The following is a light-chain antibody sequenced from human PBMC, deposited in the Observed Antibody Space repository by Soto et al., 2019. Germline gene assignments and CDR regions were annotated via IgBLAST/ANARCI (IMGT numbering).Light chain of an antibody. J-gene: IGLJ3*02. V-gene: IGLV4-69*01. CDR3: QTWGTGIQV. CDR1: SGHSSYA. Sequence: QLVLTQSPSVSASLGASVKLTCTLSSGHSSYAIAWHQQQPEKGPRYLMKVNSDGRHSKGDGLPDRFSGSSSGAERYLTISSLQSEDEADYYCQTWGTGIQVFGGGTKVTVL. CDR2: VNSDGRH.